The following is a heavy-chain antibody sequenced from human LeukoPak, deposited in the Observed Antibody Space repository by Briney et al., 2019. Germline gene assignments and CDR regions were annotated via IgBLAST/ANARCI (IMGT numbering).Heavy chain of an antibody. D-gene: IGHD3-3*02. CDR3: AKGRQLADY. CDR2: ISGSDYTT. CDR1: GFTFDNYA. V-gene: IGHV3-23*01. Sequence: PGGSLRLSCAASGFTFDNYAMTWVRQAPGRGLEWISTISGSDYTTYYADSVKGRFTISRDNSKNTLSLQMNSLRAEDTAVYYCAKGRQLADYWGQGTLATVSS. J-gene: IGHJ4*02.